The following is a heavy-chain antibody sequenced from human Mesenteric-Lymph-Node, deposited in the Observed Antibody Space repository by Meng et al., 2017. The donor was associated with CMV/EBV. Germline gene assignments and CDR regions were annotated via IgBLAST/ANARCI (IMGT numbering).Heavy chain of an antibody. D-gene: IGHD5-24*01. Sequence: SETLSLTCTVSGGSISSSSYYWGWIRQPPGKGLEWIGSIYYSGSTYYNPSLKSRVTISVDTSKNQFSLKLSSVTAADTAVYYCARLFVWRDGYNRPYDAFDIWGQGTMVTVSS. CDR3: ARLFVWRDGYNRPYDAFDI. CDR1: GGSISSSSYY. CDR2: IYYSGST. J-gene: IGHJ3*02. V-gene: IGHV4-39*01.